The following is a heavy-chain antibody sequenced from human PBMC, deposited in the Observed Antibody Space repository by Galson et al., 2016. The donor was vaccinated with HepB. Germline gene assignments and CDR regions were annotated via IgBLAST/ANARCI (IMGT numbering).Heavy chain of an antibody. CDR1: GFSFTSSA. CDR3: AKATLVATITEFDY. Sequence: SLRLSCAASGFSFTSSAMSWVRQAPGKGLEWVSAISASGGSTYYEDPVKGRFTVSRDNSKNTLVLQMNSLRAEDTAVYYCAKATLVATITEFDYWGQGTLVTVSS. CDR2: ISASGGST. V-gene: IGHV3-23*01. J-gene: IGHJ4*02. D-gene: IGHD5-12*01.